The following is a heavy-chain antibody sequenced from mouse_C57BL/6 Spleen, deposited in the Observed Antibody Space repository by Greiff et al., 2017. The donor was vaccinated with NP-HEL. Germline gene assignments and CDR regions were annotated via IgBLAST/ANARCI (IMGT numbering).Heavy chain of an antibody. Sequence: DVHLVESGGGLVKPGGSLKLSCAASGFTFSSYAMSWVRQTPEKRLEWVATISDGGSYTYYPDNVKGRFTISRDNAKNNLYLQMSHLKSEDTAMYDCAREGVYGYDGWFAYWGQGTLVTVSA. CDR3: AREGVYGYDGWFAY. J-gene: IGHJ3*01. D-gene: IGHD2-2*01. CDR1: GFTFSSYA. CDR2: ISDGGSYT. V-gene: IGHV5-4*01.